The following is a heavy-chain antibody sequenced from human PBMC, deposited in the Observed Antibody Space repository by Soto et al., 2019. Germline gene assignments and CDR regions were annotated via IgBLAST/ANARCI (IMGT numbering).Heavy chain of an antibody. J-gene: IGHJ4*02. V-gene: IGHV1-2*02. Sequence: QVNLVQSGAEVKKPGASVKVSCKASGYNFNGYYIHWVRQAPGQGLEWMGWMNPNTGGANYAQKFQGKVSMTTDTSISTAYLELRSLTSDDPAVYYCAKVISTIGSKQWLAQTKHQALDYWGKGTLVTVSS. CDR2: MNPNTGGA. CDR3: AKVISTIGSKQWLAQTKHQALDY. D-gene: IGHD6-19*01. CDR1: GYNFNGYY.